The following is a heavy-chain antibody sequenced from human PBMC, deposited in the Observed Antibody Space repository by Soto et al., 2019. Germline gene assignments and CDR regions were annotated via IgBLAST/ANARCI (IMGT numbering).Heavy chain of an antibody. Sequence: QVQLVQSGAAVKKPGSSVKVSCKASGGTFSSYAISWVRQAPGQGLEWMGGIIPIFGTANYAQKFQGGVTITADESTSTAYMELSSLRSEDTAVYYCARGGKVILTGYPSPRDYYGMDVWGQGTTVTVSS. CDR2: IIPIFGTA. CDR1: GGTFSSYA. CDR3: ARGGKVILTGYPSPRDYYGMDV. V-gene: IGHV1-69*12. D-gene: IGHD3-9*01. J-gene: IGHJ6*02.